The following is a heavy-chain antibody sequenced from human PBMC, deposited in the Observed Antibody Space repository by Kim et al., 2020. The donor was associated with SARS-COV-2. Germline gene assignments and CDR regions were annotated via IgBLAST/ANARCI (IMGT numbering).Heavy chain of an antibody. CDR1: GFTFSSYA. V-gene: IGHV3-23*01. CDR3: AKDRLVRGVSYFDY. CDR2: ISGSGGST. D-gene: IGHD3-10*01. J-gene: IGHJ4*02. Sequence: GGSLRLSCAASGFTFSSYAMSWVRQAPGKGLEWVSAISGSGGSTYYADSVKGRFTISRNNSKNTLYLQMNSLRGEDTAVYYCAKDRLVRGVSYFDYWGQGTLVTVSS.